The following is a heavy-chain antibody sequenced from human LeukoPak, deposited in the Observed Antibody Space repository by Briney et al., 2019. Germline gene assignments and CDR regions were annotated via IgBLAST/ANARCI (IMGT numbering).Heavy chain of an antibody. CDR1: GYTFTSYG. D-gene: IGHD1-26*01. CDR2: ISAYNGNT. J-gene: IGHJ4*02. V-gene: IGHV1-18*01. CDR3: ARESTINGSYTIDY. Sequence: ASVKVSCKASGYTFTSYGISWVRQAPGQGLEWMGWISAYNGNTNYAQKLQGRVTMTTDTSTSTAYMELRSLRSDDTAVYYCARESTINGSYTIDYWGQGTLVTVSS.